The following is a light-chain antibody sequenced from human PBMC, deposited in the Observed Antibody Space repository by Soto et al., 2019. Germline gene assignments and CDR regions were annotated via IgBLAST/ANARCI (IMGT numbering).Light chain of an antibody. CDR2: AAS. Sequence: AIRMTQSPSSLSASTGDRFTITCRASQGISSYLAWYRQKPGKAPKLLIYAASTLQSGVPSRFSGSGSGTDFTLTISCLQSEDFATYYCQQYYSYPLTFGGGTKVDIK. J-gene: IGKJ4*01. CDR1: QGISSY. V-gene: IGKV1-8*01. CDR3: QQYYSYPLT.